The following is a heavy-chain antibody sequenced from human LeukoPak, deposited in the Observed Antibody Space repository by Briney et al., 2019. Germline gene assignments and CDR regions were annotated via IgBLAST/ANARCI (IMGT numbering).Heavy chain of an antibody. Sequence: PSETLSLTCTVSGGSINSYYWSWIRQPPGKGLELIGYIYYSVNTNYNPSLKSRVTISVDTSKNKFSLKLSSVTAADTAVYYCARRLGGSGYLDYWGQGILVTVSS. CDR3: ARRLGGSGYLDY. CDR1: GGSINSYY. CDR2: IYYSVNT. D-gene: IGHD3-22*01. V-gene: IGHV4-59*01. J-gene: IGHJ4*02.